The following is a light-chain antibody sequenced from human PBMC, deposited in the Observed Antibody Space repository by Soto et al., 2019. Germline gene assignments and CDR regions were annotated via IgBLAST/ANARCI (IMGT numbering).Light chain of an antibody. CDR3: MQARQTPIT. Sequence: DIVMTQSPLSLPVTPGEPASISCRSSQSLLHSDGYNYLDWYLQKPGQSPQLLIYLGSNRASGVPDRFSGSGSGTDFTLKISRVEVEDVGVYYCMQARQTPITFGQGTRLEI. CDR2: LGS. J-gene: IGKJ5*01. V-gene: IGKV2-28*01. CDR1: QSLLHSDGYNY.